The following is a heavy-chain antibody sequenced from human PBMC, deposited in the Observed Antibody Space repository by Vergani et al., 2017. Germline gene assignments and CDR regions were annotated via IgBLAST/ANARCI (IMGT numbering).Heavy chain of an antibody. J-gene: IGHJ3*02. V-gene: IGHV4-59*12. Sequence: QVQLQESGPGLVKPSETLSLTCTVSGGSISSYYWSWIRQPPGKGLEWIGYIYYSGSTYYNPSLKSRVTISVDTSKNQFSLKLSSVTAADTAVYYCARGSSGWYAVAFDIWGQGTMVTVSS. CDR2: IYYSGST. CDR1: GGSISSYY. D-gene: IGHD6-19*01. CDR3: ARGSSGWYAVAFDI.